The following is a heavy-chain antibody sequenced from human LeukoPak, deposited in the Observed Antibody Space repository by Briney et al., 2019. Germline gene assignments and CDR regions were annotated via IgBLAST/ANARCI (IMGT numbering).Heavy chain of an antibody. CDR3: ARPGYSGVTTGTTSWFDP. CDR1: GGSISSSNW. J-gene: IGHJ5*02. CDR2: IYHSGST. D-gene: IGHD1-1*01. V-gene: IGHV4-4*02. Sequence: KASETLSLTCAVSGGSISSSNWWSWVRQPPGKGLEWIGEIYHSGSTNYNPSLKSRVTISVDKSKNQFSLKLSSVTAADTAVYYCARPGYSGVTTGTTSWFDPWGQGTLVTVSS.